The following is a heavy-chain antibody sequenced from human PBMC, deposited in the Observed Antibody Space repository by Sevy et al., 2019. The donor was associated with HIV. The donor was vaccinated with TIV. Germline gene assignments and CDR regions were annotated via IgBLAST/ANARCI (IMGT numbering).Heavy chain of an antibody. D-gene: IGHD3-10*01. Sequence: GGSLRLSCVASGFIFSNYAMSWVRQAPGKGLEWVSSIGGSGDVTSYADSVKGRFTIARDNSKNTLFLQMNSLRVEETAVSSCENGSGIKVFAASDHGHSDFWGQGTLVTVSS. V-gene: IGHV3-23*01. J-gene: IGHJ4*02. CDR2: IGGSGDVT. CDR1: GFIFSNYA. CDR3: ENGSGIKVFAASDHGHSDF.